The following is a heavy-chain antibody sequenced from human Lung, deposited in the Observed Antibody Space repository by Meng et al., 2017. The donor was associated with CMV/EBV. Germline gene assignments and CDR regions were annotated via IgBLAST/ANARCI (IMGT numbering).Heavy chain of an antibody. D-gene: IGHD2-15*01. CDR1: GATFSSYA. V-gene: IGHV1-69*04. CDR2: IIPILAIT. CDR3: GRYTDIVSVIAATRDYWFDP. J-gene: IGHJ5*02. Sequence: SVXVSXKASGATFSSYAITWVRQAPGQGLEWMGIIIPILAITKYAQKFQGRVTITADKTSSTVYMELSSLRSDDTAVYYCGRYTDIVSVIAATRDYWFDPWXQGTLVTVSS.